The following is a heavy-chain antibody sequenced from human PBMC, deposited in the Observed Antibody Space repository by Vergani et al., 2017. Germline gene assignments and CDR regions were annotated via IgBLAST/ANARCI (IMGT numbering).Heavy chain of an antibody. V-gene: IGHV3-23*01. CDR3: AKATPRNSGYDYIGYYDAMDV. J-gene: IGHJ6*02. CDR2: ISGSGGST. D-gene: IGHD5-12*01. CDR1: GFTFNHYA. Sequence: EVQLLESGGDLVQPGGSLRLSCAASGFTFNHYAMNWVRQAPGKGLEWVSGISGSGGSTYYAGSVKGRFTISRDSSKNTLYLRMNSLSAGATAIYYCAKATPRNSGYDYIGYYDAMDVWGQETTVTVSS.